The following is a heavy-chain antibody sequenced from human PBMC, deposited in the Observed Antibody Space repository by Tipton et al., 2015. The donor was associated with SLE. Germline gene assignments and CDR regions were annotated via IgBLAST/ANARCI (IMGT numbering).Heavy chain of an antibody. CDR1: GGSISSSNYY. V-gene: IGHV4-39*01. J-gene: IGHJ4*02. CDR2: ISYTGST. Sequence: GLVKPSETLSLTCTVSGGSISSSNYYWGWIRQPPGKGLEWIGTISYTGSTYYNPSLKSRVTISIDTSKNQFSLKVSSVTAADTAVYFCATPSDGSWTLSSYFDYWGQGTLVTVSS. CDR3: ATPSDGSWTLSSYFDY. D-gene: IGHD3-10*01.